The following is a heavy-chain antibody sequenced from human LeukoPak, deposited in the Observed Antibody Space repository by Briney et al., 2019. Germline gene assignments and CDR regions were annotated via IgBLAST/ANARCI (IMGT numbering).Heavy chain of an antibody. V-gene: IGHV3-21*01. Sequence: PGGSLRLSCAASGFTFSSYSMNWVRQAPGKGLEWVSSISSSSSYIYYADSVKGRFTISRDNAKNSLYLLLNSLRAEDTAVYYCARSPTGGGWFYFDYWGQGTLVTVSS. D-gene: IGHD6-19*01. CDR1: GFTFSSYS. J-gene: IGHJ4*02. CDR2: ISSSSSYI. CDR3: ARSPTGGGWFYFDY.